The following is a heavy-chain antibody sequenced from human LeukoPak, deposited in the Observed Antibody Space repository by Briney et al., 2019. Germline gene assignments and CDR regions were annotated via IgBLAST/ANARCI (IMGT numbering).Heavy chain of an antibody. D-gene: IGHD2-2*01. Sequence: GRSLRLSCAASGFTFSSYWMHWVRQAPGKGLVWVSRINSDGSSTSYADSVRGRFTLSRDNAKNTLYLQMNSLRAEDTAVYYCAGSASHNWFDPWGQGTLVTVSS. CDR1: GFTFSSYW. J-gene: IGHJ5*02. V-gene: IGHV3-74*01. CDR2: INSDGSST. CDR3: AGSASHNWFDP.